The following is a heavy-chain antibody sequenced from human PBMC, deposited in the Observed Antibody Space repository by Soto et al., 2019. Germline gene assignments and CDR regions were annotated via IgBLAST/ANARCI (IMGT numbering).Heavy chain of an antibody. Sequence: QVQLQQWGAGLLKPSETLSLTCAVYGGSFSGYYWSWIRQPPGKGLEWIGEINHSGSTNYNPSLKGRVTISVDTSKNQFSLKLSSVTAADTAVYYCARGRIGRQQLVIFDYWGQGTLVTVSS. D-gene: IGHD6-13*01. CDR3: ARGRIGRQQLVIFDY. CDR1: GGSFSGYY. J-gene: IGHJ4*02. CDR2: INHSGST. V-gene: IGHV4-34*01.